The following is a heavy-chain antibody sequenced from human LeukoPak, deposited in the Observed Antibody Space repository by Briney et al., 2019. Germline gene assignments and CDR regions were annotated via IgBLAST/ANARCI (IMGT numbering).Heavy chain of an antibody. D-gene: IGHD3-22*01. CDR1: GGSISSSSYY. V-gene: IGHV4-39*01. CDR3: ARHFPYYYDSSGYFDY. J-gene: IGHJ4*02. Sequence: PSETLSLTCTVSGGSISSSSYYWGWIRQPPGKGLEWIGSIYYSGSTYYNPSLKSRVTISVDTSKNQFSLKLSSVTAADTAVYYYARHFPYYYDSSGYFDYWGQGTLVTVSS. CDR2: IYYSGST.